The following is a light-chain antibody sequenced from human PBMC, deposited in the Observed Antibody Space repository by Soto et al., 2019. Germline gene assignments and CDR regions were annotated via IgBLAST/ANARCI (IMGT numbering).Light chain of an antibody. V-gene: IGLV2-11*01. CDR3: SSYRASSTTHYV. CDR2: DVT. J-gene: IGLJ1*01. Sequence: QSALTQPRSVSGSPGQSVTISCTGTSSDVGGYNFVSWYQQHPGKAPKLMIYDVTKRPSGVPDRFSGSKSGNTASLTISGLQAEDEADYYCSSYRASSTTHYVFGTGTKVTVL. CDR1: SSDVGGYNF.